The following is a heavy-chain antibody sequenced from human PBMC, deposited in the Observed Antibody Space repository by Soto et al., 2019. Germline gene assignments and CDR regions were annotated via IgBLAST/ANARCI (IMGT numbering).Heavy chain of an antibody. V-gene: IGHV1-46*01. Sequence: GLFWXXXXXXXXAQKFQGRVTMTRDTSTSTVYMELSSMRSEDAAVYYCARGYSSGWYYFDYWGQGTLVTVSS. CDR3: ARGYSSGWYYFDY. J-gene: IGHJ4*02. D-gene: IGHD6-19*01. CDR2: FWXXXXXX.